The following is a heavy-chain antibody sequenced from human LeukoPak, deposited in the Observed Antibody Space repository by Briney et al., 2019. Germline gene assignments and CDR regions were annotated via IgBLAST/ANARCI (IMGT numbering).Heavy chain of an antibody. CDR3: ARDPNGDYVGAFDF. V-gene: IGHV3-23*01. Sequence: GGSLRLSCVGSGFIFSNYALIWVRQAPGKGLEWVSAISSAGAYYADSVRGRFIMSRDNSKNTLYLQMNSLRDEDTVIYYCARDPNGDYVGAFDFWGQGTMVTVSS. D-gene: IGHD4-17*01. CDR1: GFIFSNYA. CDR2: ISSAGA. J-gene: IGHJ3*01.